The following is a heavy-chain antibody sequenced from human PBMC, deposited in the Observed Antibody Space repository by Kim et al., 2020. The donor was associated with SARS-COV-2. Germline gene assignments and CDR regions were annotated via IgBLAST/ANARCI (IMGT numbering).Heavy chain of an antibody. D-gene: IGHD5-18*01. CDR3: ARDGAPDTARDYYGMDV. V-gene: IGHV3-48*01. J-gene: IGHJ6*02. Sequence: VKGRFTISRDNAKNSLYLQMNSLRVEDTAVYYCARDGAPDTARDYYGMDVWGQGTTVTVSS.